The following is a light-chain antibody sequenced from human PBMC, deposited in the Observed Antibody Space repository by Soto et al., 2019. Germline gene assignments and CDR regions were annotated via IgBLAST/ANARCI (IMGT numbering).Light chain of an antibody. Sequence: IQLTQSPSSLSASVGDRVSISCQASQDISNYLNWYHQEPGKAPRLVIYDTSTLEIGVPTRFGGSGSGTEFSFTIISLQPEDFGTYYCQQYNTVPYTFGQGTKVEMK. CDR1: QDISNY. J-gene: IGKJ2*01. V-gene: IGKV1-33*01. CDR2: DTS. CDR3: QQYNTVPYT.